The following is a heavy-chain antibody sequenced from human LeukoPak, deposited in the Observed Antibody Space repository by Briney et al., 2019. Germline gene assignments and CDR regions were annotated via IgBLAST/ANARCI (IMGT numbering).Heavy chain of an antibody. CDR1: GLTFRHYS. V-gene: IGHV3-30*04. D-gene: IGHD2-2*03. J-gene: IGHJ4*02. CDR3: ARARGGYLGY. Sequence: GWSLSLSHATSGLTFRHYSMHWVRPAPGRGGEGVAVNSYDREKKYYIDSVKGRFPISRDNVQGTRHLQMNNLTSEDTAIDYCARARGGYLGYWGQGALVTVSS. CDR2: NSYDREKK.